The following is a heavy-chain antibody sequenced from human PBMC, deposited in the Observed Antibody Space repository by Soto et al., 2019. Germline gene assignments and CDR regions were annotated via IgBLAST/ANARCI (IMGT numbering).Heavy chain of an antibody. V-gene: IGHV4-39*01. Sequence: SETLSLTCTFSGCSISSSTCHWGWNRQPPGKRLEWIRNIYNSGNTYHNPTLKSRVTISVDTSKNQFSLKLRSVTAADTAQYYCLGGYDTIPKHGRRSSFDIWGQGTMVT. CDR2: IYNSGNT. J-gene: IGHJ3*02. CDR1: GCSISSSTCH. D-gene: IGHD3-10*01. CDR3: LGGYDTIPKHGRRSSFDI.